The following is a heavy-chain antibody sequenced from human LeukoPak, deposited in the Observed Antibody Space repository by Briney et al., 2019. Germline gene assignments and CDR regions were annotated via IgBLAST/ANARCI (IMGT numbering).Heavy chain of an antibody. Sequence: GGSLRLSCAASGFTFSSYAMHWVRQAPGKGLEWVAVISYDGSNKYYADSVKGRFTISRDNSKNTLYLQMNSLRAEDTAVYYCARDRNRHFDYWAREPWSPSPQ. J-gene: IGHJ4*02. D-gene: IGHD1-14*01. CDR1: GFTFSSYA. V-gene: IGHV3-30-3*01. CDR3: ARDRNRHFDY. CDR2: ISYDGSNK.